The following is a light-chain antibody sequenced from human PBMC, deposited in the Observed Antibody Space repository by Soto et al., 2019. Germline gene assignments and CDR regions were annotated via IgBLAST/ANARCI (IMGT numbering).Light chain of an antibody. Sequence: DIVLTQSPGTLSLSPGERATFSCRASQSVNNNYLAWYQQKPGQTPRLLVSSASTRATGIPDRFSGNGSGTDFTLTISRLEPEDFAVYYCQHYGSSPPLYTFGQGTKLEIK. V-gene: IGKV3-20*01. CDR1: QSVNNNY. CDR2: SAS. CDR3: QHYGSSPPLYT. J-gene: IGKJ2*01.